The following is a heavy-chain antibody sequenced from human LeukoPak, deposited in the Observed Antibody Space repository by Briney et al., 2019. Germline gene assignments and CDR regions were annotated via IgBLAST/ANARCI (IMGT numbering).Heavy chain of an antibody. V-gene: IGHV3-7*03. D-gene: IGHD3-3*02. J-gene: IGHJ1*01. CDR1: GFTFSSYW. CDR2: ISQDGSEK. Sequence: GGSLRLSCAASGFTFSSYWMSWVRQAPGKGLEWVANISQDGSEKYFVDSVKGRFTISRDNAKSSLYLQMNSLRAEDTAVYYCASDIDDENILPPIFQHWGQGTLVTVSS. CDR3: ASDIDDENILPPIFQH.